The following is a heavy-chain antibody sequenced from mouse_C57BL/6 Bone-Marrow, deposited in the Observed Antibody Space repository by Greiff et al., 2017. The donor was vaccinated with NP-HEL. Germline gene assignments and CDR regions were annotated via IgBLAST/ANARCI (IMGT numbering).Heavy chain of an antibody. J-gene: IGHJ1*03. Sequence: VQLQQSGPELVKPGASVKISCKASGYSFTDYNMNWVKQSNGKSLEWIGVINPNYGTTSYNQKFKGKATLTVDKSSSTAYMQINSLASEDSAIYYCARRNYGSSYCYFDVWGTGATVTVSS. D-gene: IGHD1-1*01. V-gene: IGHV1-39*01. CDR2: INPNYGTT. CDR1: GYSFTDYN. CDR3: ARRNYGSSYCYFDV.